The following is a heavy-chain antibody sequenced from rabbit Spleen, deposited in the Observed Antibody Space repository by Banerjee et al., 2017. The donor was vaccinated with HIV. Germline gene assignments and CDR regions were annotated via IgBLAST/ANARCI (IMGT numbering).Heavy chain of an antibody. CDR1: GFSFSSNW. J-gene: IGHJ4*01. CDR3: AREVEIYGGYVNDGGAFFNL. CDR2: IYPGSSGST. V-gene: IGHV1S45*01. D-gene: IGHD2-1*01. Sequence: LEESGGGLVKPGGTLTLTCTVSGFSFSSNWICWVRQAPGKGLEWIGCIYPGSSGSTYYASWAKGRFTISKTSSTTVTLQMTSLTAADTATYFCAREVEIYGGYVNDGGAFFNLWGPGTLVTVS.